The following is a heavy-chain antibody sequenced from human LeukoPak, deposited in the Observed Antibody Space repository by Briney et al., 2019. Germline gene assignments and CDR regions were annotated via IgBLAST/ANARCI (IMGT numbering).Heavy chain of an antibody. CDR2: IYSSGST. J-gene: IGHJ6*03. Sequence: PSETLSLTCTVSGASISSFYWSWIRQPPGKGLEWVGNIYSSGSTIYNPSLKSRVTISLDTSRNQFSLKLTSVTAADTAVYYCARGTYYYYYYMDVWGKGTTVTVSS. V-gene: IGHV4-4*09. CDR1: GASISSFY. CDR3: ARGTYYYYYYMDV.